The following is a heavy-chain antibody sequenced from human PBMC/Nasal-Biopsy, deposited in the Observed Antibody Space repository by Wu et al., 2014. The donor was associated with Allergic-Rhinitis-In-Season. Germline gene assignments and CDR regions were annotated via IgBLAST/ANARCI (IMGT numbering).Heavy chain of an antibody. CDR2: ISGSGGST. Sequence: ASGFTFSTYGMNWVRQAPGKGLEWVSGISGSGGSTYHADSAKGRFTISRDNSKNTVYLQMDSLRADDTGVYYCASDRVFFGLDVLGQGTTVTVSS. J-gene: IGHJ6*02. CDR1: GFTFSTYG. D-gene: IGHD5/OR15-5a*01. V-gene: IGHV3-23*01. CDR3: ASDRVFFGLDV.